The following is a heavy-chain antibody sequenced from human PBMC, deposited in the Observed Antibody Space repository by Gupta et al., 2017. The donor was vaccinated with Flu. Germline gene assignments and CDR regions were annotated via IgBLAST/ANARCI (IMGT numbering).Heavy chain of an antibody. CDR1: GYTFTNYG. J-gene: IGHJ3*02. CDR2: ISAYNGNT. D-gene: IGHD1-26*01. V-gene: IGHV1-18*01. Sequence: QVQLVQSGAEVKKPGASVKVSCKASGYTFTNYGISWVRQAPGQGLEWMGWISAYNGNTNYAQKLQGRVTMTTDTSTSTAYMELRSLRSDDTAVYYCARDPLRWELRHPEDAFDIWGQGTMVTVSS. CDR3: ARDPLRWELRHPEDAFDI.